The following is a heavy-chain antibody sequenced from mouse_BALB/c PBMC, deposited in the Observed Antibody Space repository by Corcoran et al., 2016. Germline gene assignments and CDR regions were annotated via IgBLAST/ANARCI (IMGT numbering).Heavy chain of an antibody. Sequence: EVQLQQSGAELVKPGASVKLSCTASGFNIKDTYMHWVKQRPEQGLEWIGRIDPANGNTKYDPKFQGKATITADTSSNTAYLQLSSLTSEDTAVDSCASGSALFDYWAQGTTVTLAS. V-gene: IGHV14-3*02. CDR3: ASGSALFDY. J-gene: IGHJ2*01. CDR1: GFNIKDTY. CDR2: IDPANGNT.